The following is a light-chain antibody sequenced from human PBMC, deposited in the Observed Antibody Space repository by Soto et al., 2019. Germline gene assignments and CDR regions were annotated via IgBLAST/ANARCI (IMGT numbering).Light chain of an antibody. CDR3: QQANSFPFT. V-gene: IGKV1-12*01. J-gene: IGKJ2*01. Sequence: DIQMTQSPSSVSASVGDRVTITCRASQGINNWLAWYQQKPGKAPKLLIYAASSLQSGVTSRFSGSGSGTDFTLTISYLQPEDFATYCCQQANSFPFTYGQGTKLEIK. CDR1: QGINNW. CDR2: AAS.